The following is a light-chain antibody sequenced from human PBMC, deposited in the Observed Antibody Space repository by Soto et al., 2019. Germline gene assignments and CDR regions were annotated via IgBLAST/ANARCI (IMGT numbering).Light chain of an antibody. CDR2: DSN. J-gene: IGLJ2*01. Sequence: QAVVTQPPSVSAAPGQKVTISCSGSSSNIGNNYVSRFQQLPGTAPKLLIYDSNKRPSGIPDRFSGSKSGTSATLDITGLQTGDEADYYCATWDRSLTGEVFGGGTQLTVL. V-gene: IGLV1-51*01. CDR3: ATWDRSLTGEV. CDR1: SSNIGNNY.